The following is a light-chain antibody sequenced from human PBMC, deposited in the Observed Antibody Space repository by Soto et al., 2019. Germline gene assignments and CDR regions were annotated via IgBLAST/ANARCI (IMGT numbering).Light chain of an antibody. CDR1: QSVDSNY. CDR2: DTS. CDR3: HQRNK. Sequence: EIVLTQSPGGLSLSRGEEAALSCRASQSVDSNYLAWYQQKPGQTPRLIIYDTSNRVTGIPARFSGSRSGTDFTLTISSLEPEDFAVYFCHQRNKFGQGTRLEIK. J-gene: IGKJ5*01. V-gene: IGKV3-11*01.